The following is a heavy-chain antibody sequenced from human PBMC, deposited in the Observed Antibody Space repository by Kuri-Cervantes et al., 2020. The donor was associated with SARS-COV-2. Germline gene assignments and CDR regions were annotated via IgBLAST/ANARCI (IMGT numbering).Heavy chain of an antibody. D-gene: IGHD2-2*02. CDR1: GGSFSGYY. CDR2: INHSGST. CDR3: ARRGLGYCSSTSCYSAFDY. J-gene: IGHJ4*02. V-gene: IGHV4-34*01. Sequence: SETLSLTCAVYGGSFSGYYWSWIRQPPGKGLEWIGEINHSGSTNYNPSLKNRVTISVDTSKNQFSLKLSSVTAADTAVYYCARRGLGYCSSTSCYSAFDYWGQGTLVTVSS.